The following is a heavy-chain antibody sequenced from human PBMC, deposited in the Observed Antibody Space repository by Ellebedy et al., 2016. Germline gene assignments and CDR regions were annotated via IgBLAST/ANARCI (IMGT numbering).Heavy chain of an antibody. D-gene: IGHD6-19*01. CDR1: GYTFTSYA. CDR2: INAGNGNT. V-gene: IGHV1-3*01. CDR3: ARVEYSSGWYLEGAFDI. J-gene: IGHJ3*02. Sequence: ASVKVSCKASGYTFTSYAMHWVRQAPGQSGAPGQRLEWMGWINAGNGNTKYSQNFQGRVTITRDTSASTAYMALSSLRSEDTAVYYCARVEYSSGWYLEGAFDIWGQGTMVTVSS.